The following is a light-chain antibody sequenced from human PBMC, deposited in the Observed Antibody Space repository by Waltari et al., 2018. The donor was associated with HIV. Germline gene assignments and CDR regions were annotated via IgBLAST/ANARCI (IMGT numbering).Light chain of an antibody. V-gene: IGKV1-16*02. CDR1: QDIINY. Sequence: DIQMTQSPSSLSASVGDRVTITCRASQDIINYLAWFQQKPGKAPKSLIYAASSLHSGVPSKFSGSVSGTEFTLTISNLQPEDFATYYCQQYKTYPWTFGQGTAVEI. CDR2: AAS. CDR3: QQYKTYPWT. J-gene: IGKJ1*01.